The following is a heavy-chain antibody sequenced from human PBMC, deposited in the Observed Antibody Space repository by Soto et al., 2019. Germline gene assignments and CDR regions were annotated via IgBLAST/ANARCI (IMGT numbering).Heavy chain of an antibody. CDR1: GGSISSSSYY. CDR3: ARHIHYDFWSGPMPYQGYYFDY. D-gene: IGHD3-3*01. CDR2: IYYSGRT. J-gene: IGHJ4*02. V-gene: IGHV4-39*01. Sequence: SETLSLSCTVSGGSISSSSYYWGWIRQPPGKGLEWIGSIYYSGRTYYNPSLKSRVTISVDTSKNKFSLKLSSVTAADTAVYYCARHIHYDFWSGPMPYQGYYFDYWGQGTLVTVS.